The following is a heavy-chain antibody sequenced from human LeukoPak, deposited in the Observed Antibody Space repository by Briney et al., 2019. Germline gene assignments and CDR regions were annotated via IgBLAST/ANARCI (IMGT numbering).Heavy chain of an antibody. CDR1: GFTFSSYS. CDR3: ARDGKQQLVYDY. Sequence: GGSLRLSCAASGFTFSSYSMNWVRQAPGKGLEWVSSISSSSSYIYYADSVKGRFTISRDNAKNSLYLQMNSLRAEDTAVYYCARDGKQQLVYDYWGQGTLVTVSS. CDR2: ISSSSSYI. V-gene: IGHV3-21*01. J-gene: IGHJ4*02. D-gene: IGHD6-13*01.